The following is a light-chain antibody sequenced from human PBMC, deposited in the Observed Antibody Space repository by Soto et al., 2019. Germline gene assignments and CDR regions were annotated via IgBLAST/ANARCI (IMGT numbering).Light chain of an antibody. CDR3: QQYYSYPQKT. V-gene: IGKV1-8*01. Sequence: AIRMTQSPSSFSASTGDRVTITCRASQGISSYLAWYQQKPGKAPKLLIYAASTLQSGVPSRFSGSGSGTDFTLTISCLQSEDFATDYCQQYYSYPQKTFGGGTNVEIK. CDR1: QGISSY. J-gene: IGKJ4*01. CDR2: AAS.